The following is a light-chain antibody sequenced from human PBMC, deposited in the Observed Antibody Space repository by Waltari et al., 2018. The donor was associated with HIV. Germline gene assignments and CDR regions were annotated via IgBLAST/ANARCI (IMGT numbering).Light chain of an antibody. Sequence: QSALTQPASVSGSPGPSITISCTGTSSDVGGYDHFSWYQQHPGKAPKLMISDVSNRPAGVSNRFSGSKSGTTASLTISGLQAEDEADYYCSSYTKGTSLRVFGTGTTVTVL. V-gene: IGLV2-14*01. CDR1: SSDVGGYDH. CDR3: SSYTKGTSLRV. J-gene: IGLJ1*01. CDR2: DVS.